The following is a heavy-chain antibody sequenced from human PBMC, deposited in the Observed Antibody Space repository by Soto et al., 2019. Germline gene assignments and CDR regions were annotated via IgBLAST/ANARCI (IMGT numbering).Heavy chain of an antibody. V-gene: IGHV5-51*03. CDR3: ARLSGGRAVGQYRHHADY. Sequence: EVQLVQSGAEVKKPGESLNISCKGSGYTFTSYWIGWVRQMPGKGLEWMGIIHPGDSDTRNTPSFQGQVTISADKSISTAYLHWSSLKASDTAMYYCARLSGGRAVGQYRHHADYWGQGTLVTVSS. CDR1: GYTFTSYW. CDR2: IHPGDSDT. D-gene: IGHD6-19*01. J-gene: IGHJ4*02.